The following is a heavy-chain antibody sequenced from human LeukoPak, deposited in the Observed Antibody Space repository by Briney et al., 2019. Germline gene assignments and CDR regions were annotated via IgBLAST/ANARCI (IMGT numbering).Heavy chain of an antibody. CDR2: ISGTGDRT. CDR3: ARDLGY. Sequence: PGGSLSLSCAGSGFTFSTYGMTWVRQAPGEGLEWVSGISGTGDRTFYADSVKGRFTISRDNSKNTLYLQMCSLRAEDTAVYYCARDLGYWGQGTLVTVSS. J-gene: IGHJ4*02. CDR1: GFTFSTYG. V-gene: IGHV3-23*01.